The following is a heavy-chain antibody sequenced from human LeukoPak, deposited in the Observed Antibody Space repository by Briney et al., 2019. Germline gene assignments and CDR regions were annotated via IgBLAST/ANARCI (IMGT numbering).Heavy chain of an antibody. CDR2: INHSGST. D-gene: IGHD6-19*01. J-gene: IGHJ4*02. Sequence: SETLSLTCAVYGGSFSGYYWGWIRQPPGKGLEWIGEINHSGSTNYNPSLKSRVTISVDTSKNQFSLKLSSVTAADTAVYYCAPNGAVAGVGYWGQGTLVTVSS. V-gene: IGHV4-34*01. CDR1: GGSFSGYY. CDR3: APNGAVAGVGY.